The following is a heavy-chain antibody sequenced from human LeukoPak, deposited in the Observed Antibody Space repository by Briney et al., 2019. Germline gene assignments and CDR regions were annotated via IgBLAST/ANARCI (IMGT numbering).Heavy chain of an antibody. CDR2: ISAYNGNT. D-gene: IGHD6-19*01. J-gene: IGHJ4*02. CDR3: ARAGSGSGWYFDY. Sequence: ASVKVSCKASGYTFTSYSISWVRQAPGQGLEWMGWISAYNGNTIYAQKVKGRVTMTTDTSTSTAYMELRSLKSDDTAVYYCARAGSGSGWYFDYWGQGTLVTVFS. CDR1: GYTFTSYS. V-gene: IGHV1-18*01.